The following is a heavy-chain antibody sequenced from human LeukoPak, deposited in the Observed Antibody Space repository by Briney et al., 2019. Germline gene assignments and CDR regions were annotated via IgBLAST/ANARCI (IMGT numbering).Heavy chain of an antibody. Sequence: KPSETLSLTCTVSGYSISSGYYWGWIRQPPGQGLEWIGSIYHSGSTYYNPSLKSRVTISVDTSKNQFSLKLSSVTAADTAVYYCARVIRCSGGSCYLYYMDVWGKGTTVTVSS. CDR2: IYHSGST. J-gene: IGHJ6*03. CDR1: GYSISSGYY. CDR3: ARVIRCSGGSCYLYYMDV. V-gene: IGHV4-38-2*02. D-gene: IGHD2-15*01.